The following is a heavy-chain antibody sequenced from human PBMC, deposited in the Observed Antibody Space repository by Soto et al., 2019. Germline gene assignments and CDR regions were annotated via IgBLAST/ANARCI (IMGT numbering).Heavy chain of an antibody. CDR3: AKDFRKRWLQVDY. Sequence: PGGSLRLSCAASGFTFSSYAMHWVRQAPGKGLEWVAVISYDGSNKYYADSVKGRFTISRDNSKNTLYLQMNSLRAEDTAVYYCAKDFRKRWLQVDYWGQGTLVTVSS. CDR1: GFTFSSYA. V-gene: IGHV3-30-3*01. D-gene: IGHD5-12*01. CDR2: ISYDGSNK. J-gene: IGHJ4*02.